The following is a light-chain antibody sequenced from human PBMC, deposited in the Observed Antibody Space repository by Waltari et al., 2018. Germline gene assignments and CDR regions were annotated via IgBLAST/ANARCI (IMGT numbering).Light chain of an antibody. CDR1: QSVNNY. CDR2: DAS. V-gene: IGKV3-11*01. J-gene: IGKJ2*03. Sequence: EIVLTQSPATLCLSPGERVTLSCRASQSVNNYLAWYQQKPGQAPRLLISDASSRATGIPARFSGNGSGTDFTLTISSLEAEDCAVYYCQQRSIRPPAYSFGQGTRLEIK. CDR3: QQRSIRPPAYS.